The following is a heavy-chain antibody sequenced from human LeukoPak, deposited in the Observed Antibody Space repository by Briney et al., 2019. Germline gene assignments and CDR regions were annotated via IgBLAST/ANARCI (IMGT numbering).Heavy chain of an antibody. V-gene: IGHV3-74*01. CDR3: ARAYGSGRNYYYYGMDV. J-gene: IGHJ6*02. CDR2: INSDGSST. D-gene: IGHD3-10*01. Sequence: GGSLRLSCAASGFTFSSYWMHWVRRAPGKGLVWVSRINSDGSSTSYADSVKGRFTISRDNAKNTLYLQMNSLRAEDTAVYYCARAYGSGRNYYYYGMDVWGQGTTVTVSS. CDR1: GFTFSSYW.